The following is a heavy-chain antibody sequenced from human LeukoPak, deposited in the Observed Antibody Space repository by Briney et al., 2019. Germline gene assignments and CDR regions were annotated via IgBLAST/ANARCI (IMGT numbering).Heavy chain of an antibody. CDR2: IIPILGIA. CDR3: AETYDSCGYYPDY. V-gene: IGHV1-69*04. Sequence: SVKVSCKASGGTFSSYAISWVRQAPGQGLEWMGRIIPILGIANYAQKFQGRVTITADKSTSTAYMELSSLRSEDTAVYYCAETYDSCGYYPDYWGQGTLVTVSS. D-gene: IGHD3-22*01. CDR1: GGTFSSYA. J-gene: IGHJ4*02.